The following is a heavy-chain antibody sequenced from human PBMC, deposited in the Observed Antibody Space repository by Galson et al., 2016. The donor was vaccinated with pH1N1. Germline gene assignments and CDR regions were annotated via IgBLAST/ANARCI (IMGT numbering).Heavy chain of an antibody. V-gene: IGHV3-72*01. CDR2: ARDKPNSYTT. D-gene: IGHD5-18*01. CDR3: ASRIDTGVDY. J-gene: IGHJ4*02. Sequence: SLRLSCAASGFTFSDYYMGWVRQAPGKGLEWVGRARDKPNSYTTEYAVSVKGRFTISRDDSKNSLYLQMNSLKTEDTAVYYCASRIDTGVDYWGQGTLVTVSS. CDR1: GFTFSDYY.